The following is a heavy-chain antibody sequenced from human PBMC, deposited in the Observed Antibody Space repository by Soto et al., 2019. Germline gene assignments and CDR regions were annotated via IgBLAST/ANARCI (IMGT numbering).Heavy chain of an antibody. Sequence: SLKVYCKAFGYCYTHYDVYMVRQAAGQGLEWLGWMNPDSGNTGYGQTFQGRVTMTRNTSISTAYMELGSLRSDDTAVYYSARSRLDPDSSASCAWGQGTLVTVPS. J-gene: IGHJ1*01. D-gene: IGHD6-13*01. CDR3: ARSRLDPDSSASCA. CDR2: MNPDSGNT. V-gene: IGHV1-8*01. CDR1: GYCYTHYD.